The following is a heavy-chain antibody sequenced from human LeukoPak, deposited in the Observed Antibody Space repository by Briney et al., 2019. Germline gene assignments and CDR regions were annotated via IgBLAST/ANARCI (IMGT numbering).Heavy chain of an antibody. CDR1: GYSFTNYW. D-gene: IGHD6-19*01. J-gene: IGHJ3*02. V-gene: IGHV5-51*01. CDR2: IYPGDSDT. CDR3: ARTVAGPFDI. Sequence: GESLKISFKGSGYSFTNYWIGWERQMPGKGLEGMGIIYPGDSDTRYSPSFQGQVTISADKSISTAYLQWSSLKASDTAMYYCARTVAGPFDIWGQGTMVTVSS.